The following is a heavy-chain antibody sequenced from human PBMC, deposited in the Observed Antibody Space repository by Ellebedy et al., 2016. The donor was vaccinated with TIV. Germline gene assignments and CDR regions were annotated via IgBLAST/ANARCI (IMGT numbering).Heavy chain of an antibody. CDR1: GFTFSSYG. J-gene: IGHJ3*02. D-gene: IGHD3-3*01. CDR3: ARDSYYDFWSGASGAFDI. CDR2: IWYDGSNK. V-gene: IGHV3-33*01. Sequence: PGGSLKLSCAASGFTFSSYGMHWVRQAPGKGLEWVAVIWYDGSNKYYADSVKGRFTISRDNSKNTLYLQMNSLRAEDTAVYYCARDSYYDFWSGASGAFDIWGQGTMVTVSS.